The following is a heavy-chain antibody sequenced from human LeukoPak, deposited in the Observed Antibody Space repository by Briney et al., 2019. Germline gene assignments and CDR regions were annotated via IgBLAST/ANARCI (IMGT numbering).Heavy chain of an antibody. CDR2: ISSTGSII. CDR1: GFTFSSYA. Sequence: PGGSLRLSCVASGFTFSSYAMNWVRQAPGKGLGWVSYISSTGSIIYYADSVKGRFTFSRDNAKNSLYLQMNSLRVEDTAVYYCARDRPPSRTYPIFDYWGQGILVTVSS. D-gene: IGHD2-2*01. V-gene: IGHV3-48*03. J-gene: IGHJ4*02. CDR3: ARDRPPSRTYPIFDY.